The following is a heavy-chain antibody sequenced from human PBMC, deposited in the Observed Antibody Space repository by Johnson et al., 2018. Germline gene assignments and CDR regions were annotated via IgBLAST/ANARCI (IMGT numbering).Heavy chain of an antibody. V-gene: IGHV3-7*01. CDR2: LKKAGSQK. Sequence: VQLQESGGGLVQIGGSLRLSCVVPGFTFRDHWMTWVRQSPGTGLEWVADLKKAGSQKEYGDSVKGRFTISRDDAKNSVYLEMNSRRAEDTAVYCCARDPADGAWGAFDLWGQGTMVTVSS. CDR1: GFTFRDHW. J-gene: IGHJ3*01. D-gene: IGHD4/OR15-4a*01. CDR3: ARDPADGAWGAFDL.